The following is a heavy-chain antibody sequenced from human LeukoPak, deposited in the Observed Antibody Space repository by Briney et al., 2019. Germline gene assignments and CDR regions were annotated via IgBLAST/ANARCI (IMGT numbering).Heavy chain of an antibody. CDR3: ARGRGSYCFDY. Sequence: ASVKVSXKASGYTFTGYYMHWVRQAPGQGLEWMGWINPNSGDTNYAQKFQGRVTMTRDTSISTAYMELSRLRSDDTAVYYCARGRGSYCFDYWGQGTLVTVSS. CDR2: INPNSGDT. D-gene: IGHD1-26*01. CDR1: GYTFTGYY. V-gene: IGHV1-2*02. J-gene: IGHJ4*02.